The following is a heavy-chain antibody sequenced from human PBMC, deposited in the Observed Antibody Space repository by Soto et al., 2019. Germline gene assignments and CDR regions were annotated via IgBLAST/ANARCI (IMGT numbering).Heavy chain of an antibody. CDR2: IYYSGST. V-gene: IGHV4-59*08. J-gene: IGHJ4*02. D-gene: IGHD6-19*01. Sequence: LSCDGPGCNNCIYYFSCIQQPPGKGLEWIGYIYYSGSTNYNPSLKSRVTISVDTSKNQFSPKLSSVTAADTAVYSCARHGSGWYYFDYWGQRTLVIVFS. CDR1: GCNNCIYY. CDR3: ARHGSGWYYFDY.